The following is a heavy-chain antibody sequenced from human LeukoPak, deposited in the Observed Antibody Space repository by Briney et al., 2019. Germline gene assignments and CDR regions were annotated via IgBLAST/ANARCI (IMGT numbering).Heavy chain of an antibody. D-gene: IGHD4-23*01. CDR3: AREYGGNWYFDL. J-gene: IGHJ2*01. Sequence: SETLSLTCTVSGGSISSSIYYWGWIRQPPGKGLEWIGSIYYSGSTYYNPSLKSRVTISVDTSKNQFSLKLSSVTAADTAVYYCAREYGGNWYFDLWGRGTLVTVSS. V-gene: IGHV4-39*07. CDR1: GGSISSSIYY. CDR2: IYYSGST.